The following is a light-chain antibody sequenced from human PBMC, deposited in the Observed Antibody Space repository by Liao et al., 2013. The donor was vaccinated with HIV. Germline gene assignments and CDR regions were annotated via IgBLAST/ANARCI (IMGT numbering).Light chain of an antibody. V-gene: IGLV3-1*01. CDR3: QVWDSSSDVV. CDR1: RLGDKY. Sequence: SYAVTQPPSVSVSPGQTASITCSGDRLGDKYACWYQQKPGQSPVLVIYQDTKRPSGIPERFSGSNSGNTATLTISGVEAGDEADYYCQVWDSSSDVVFGGGTKLTVL. CDR2: QDT. J-gene: IGLJ2*01.